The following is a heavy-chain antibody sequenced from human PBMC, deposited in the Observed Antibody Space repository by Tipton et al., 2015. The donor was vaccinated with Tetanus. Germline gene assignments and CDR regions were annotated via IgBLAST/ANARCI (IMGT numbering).Heavy chain of an antibody. CDR3: ARAHCTDGVCNFDF. CDR1: GYIFNNYW. CDR2: IYPGDSDT. Sequence: QLVQSGGEVKKPGESLKIPCKGSGYIFNNYWIGWVRQKPGKGLEWMGIIYPGDSDTRYSPSFQGQVTISVDKSINTAYLQWSSLKASDPSMFYCARAHCTDGVCNFDFWGQGALVTAAS. D-gene: IGHD2-8*01. J-gene: IGHJ4*02. V-gene: IGHV5-51*01.